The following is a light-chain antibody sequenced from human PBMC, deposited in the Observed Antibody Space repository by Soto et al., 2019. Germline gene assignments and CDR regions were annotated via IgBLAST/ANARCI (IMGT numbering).Light chain of an antibody. CDR3: SSYTSSSTLYV. CDR1: SSDVGSYNS. V-gene: IGLV2-14*01. Sequence: QSVLTQPASVSGSPGQSIAISCTGTSSDVGSYNSVSWYQQFPGKAPKLILYAVTNRPSGVSNRFSGSKSGNTASLTISGLQAEDEADYYCSSYTSSSTLYVFGSGTKLTVL. CDR2: AVT. J-gene: IGLJ1*01.